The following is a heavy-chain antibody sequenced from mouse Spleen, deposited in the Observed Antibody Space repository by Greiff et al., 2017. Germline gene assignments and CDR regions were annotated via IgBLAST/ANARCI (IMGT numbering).Heavy chain of an antibody. CDR2: IWGDGST. V-gene: IGHV2-6-7*01. J-gene: IGHJ3*01. CDR1: GFSLTGYG. D-gene: IGHD1-1*01. Sequence: VQGVESGPGLVAPSQSLSITCTVSGFSLTGYGVNWVRQPPGKGLEWLGMIWGDGSTDYNSALKSRLSISKDNSKSQVFLKMNSLQTDDTARYYCARVDNYYGSSYFAYWGQGTLVTVSA. CDR3: ARVDNYYGSSYFAY.